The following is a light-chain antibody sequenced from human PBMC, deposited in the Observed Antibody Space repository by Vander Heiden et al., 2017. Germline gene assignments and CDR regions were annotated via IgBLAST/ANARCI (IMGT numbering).Light chain of an antibody. J-gene: IGKJ3*01. CDR3: QQDDSTPVT. CDR1: QSVLYSSNNKNY. CDR2: WAS. Sequence: DIVMTQSPDSLAVSLGERPTINCKSSQSVLYSSNNKNYLAWYQQKPGQPPKLLIYWASTRESGVPDRFSGSGSGTDFTLTISSLQAEDVAVYYCQQDDSTPVTFGHGTKVDIK. V-gene: IGKV4-1*01.